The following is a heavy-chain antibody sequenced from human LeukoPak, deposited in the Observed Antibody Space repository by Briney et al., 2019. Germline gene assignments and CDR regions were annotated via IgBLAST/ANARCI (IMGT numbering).Heavy chain of an antibody. J-gene: IGHJ4*02. CDR3: ARNYYFDL. V-gene: IGHV4-31*03. Sequence: SETLSLTCTVSDGSISSGGYYWSWIRQHPGKGLGWIGYIYYSGSTYYSPSLKSRVTISGDTSKNQFSLRLSSVTAADTAVYYCARNYYFDLWGQGTLVTVSS. CDR1: DGSISSGGYY. CDR2: IYYSGST.